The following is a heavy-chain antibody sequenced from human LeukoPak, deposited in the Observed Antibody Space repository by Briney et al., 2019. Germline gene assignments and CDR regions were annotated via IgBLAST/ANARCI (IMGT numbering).Heavy chain of an antibody. V-gene: IGHV1-2*02. Sequence: ASVKVSCKASGYTFTGYYMHWVRQAPGQGLEWMGWINPNSGGTNYAQKFQGRVTMTRDTSISTAYMELSRLRSDDTAVYYCARDLVGATTFDYWVQGTLVTVSS. CDR3: ARDLVGATTFDY. CDR2: INPNSGGT. J-gene: IGHJ4*02. CDR1: GYTFTGYY. D-gene: IGHD1-26*01.